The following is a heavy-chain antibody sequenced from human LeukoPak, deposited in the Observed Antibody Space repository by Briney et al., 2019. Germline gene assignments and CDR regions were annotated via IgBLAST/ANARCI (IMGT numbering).Heavy chain of an antibody. CDR2: IYYSGST. V-gene: IGHV4-59*01. D-gene: IGHD6-13*01. J-gene: IGHJ4*02. CDR1: GGSISSYY. CDR3: ARASGREGSSWSLPDY. Sequence: PSETLSLTCTVSGGSISSYYWSWIRQPPGKGLEWIGYIYYSGSTNYNPSLKSRVTISVDTSKNQFSLKLSSVTAADTAVYYCARASGREGSSWSLPDYWGQGTLVTVSS.